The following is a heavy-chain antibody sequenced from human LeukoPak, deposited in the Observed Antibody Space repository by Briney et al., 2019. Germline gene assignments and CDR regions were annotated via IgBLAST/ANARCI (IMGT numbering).Heavy chain of an antibody. V-gene: IGHV3-23*01. CDR3: AKGNDIGGYYYPHFDY. CDR2: ISGSGGST. CDR1: GFTFSSYA. Sequence: LPGGSLRLSCAASGFTFSSYAMSWVRQAPGKGLEWVSAISGSGGSTYYADSVKGRFTFSRDNSKNTLYLQMNSLRAEDTAVYYCAKGNDIGGYYYPHFDYWGQGTLVTVSS. D-gene: IGHD3-22*01. J-gene: IGHJ4*02.